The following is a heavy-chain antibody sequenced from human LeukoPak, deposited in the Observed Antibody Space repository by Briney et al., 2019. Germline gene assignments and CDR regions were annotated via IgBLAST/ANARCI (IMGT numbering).Heavy chain of an antibody. CDR1: GGSISSYY. J-gene: IGHJ3*02. V-gene: IGHV4-4*07. CDR2: LYTSGST. Sequence: PSETLCLTCTVSGGSISSYYWSWIRQPAGKGLEWIGRLYTSGSTNYNPSLKSRVTMSVDTSKNQFSLKLSSVTAADTAVYYCARDLIEGAFDIWGQGTMVTVSS. CDR3: ARDLIEGAFDI. D-gene: IGHD1-26*01.